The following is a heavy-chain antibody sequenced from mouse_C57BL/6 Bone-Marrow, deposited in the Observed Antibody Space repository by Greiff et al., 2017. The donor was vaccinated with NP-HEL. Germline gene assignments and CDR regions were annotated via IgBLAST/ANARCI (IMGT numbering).Heavy chain of an antibody. D-gene: IGHD4-1*01. CDR1: GYTFTEYT. Sequence: QVQLQQSGAELVKPGASVKLSCKASGYTFTEYTIHWVKQRPGQGLEWIGEIDPSDSYTNYNQKFKGKSTLTVDKSSSTAYMQLSSLTSEDSAVYYCAGGTGTPFAYWGQGTLVTVSA. V-gene: IGHV1-69*01. CDR2: IDPSDSYT. J-gene: IGHJ3*01. CDR3: AGGTGTPFAY.